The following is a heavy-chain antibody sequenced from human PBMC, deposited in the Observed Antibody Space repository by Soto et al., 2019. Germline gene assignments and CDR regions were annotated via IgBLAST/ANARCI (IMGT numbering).Heavy chain of an antibody. V-gene: IGHV1-46*01. Sequence: AASVKVSCKASGYTFTSYYMHWVRQAPGQGLEWMGIINPSGGSTSYAQKFQGRVTMTRDTSTSTVYMELSSLRSEDTAVYYCAREMTMITFGGVMAHGMDVWGKGTTVTVSS. CDR1: GYTFTSYY. CDR2: INPSGGST. J-gene: IGHJ6*04. CDR3: AREMTMITFGGVMAHGMDV. D-gene: IGHD3-16*01.